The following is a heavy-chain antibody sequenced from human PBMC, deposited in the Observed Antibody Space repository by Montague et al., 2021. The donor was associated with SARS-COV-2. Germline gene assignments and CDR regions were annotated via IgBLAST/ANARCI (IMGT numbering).Heavy chain of an antibody. CDR3: ESPTYYYDSSGSDAFDI. Sequence: SETLSLTCTVSGGSISSSSYYWGWIRQPPGKGLEWIGRIYYSGSTYYNPTLKSRVTIAVDTSKNQFSLKLSSVTAADTAVYYCESPTYYYDSSGSDAFDIWGQGTMVTVSS. CDR1: GGSISSSSYY. J-gene: IGHJ3*02. D-gene: IGHD3-22*01. V-gene: IGHV4-39*01. CDR2: IYYSGST.